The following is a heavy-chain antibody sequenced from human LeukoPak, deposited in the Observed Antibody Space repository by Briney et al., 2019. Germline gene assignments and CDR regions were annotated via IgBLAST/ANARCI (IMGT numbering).Heavy chain of an antibody. CDR3: ARDRAISGSPIFDY. D-gene: IGHD1-26*01. V-gene: IGHV4-59*01. CDR2: IYDSGST. CDR1: GGSISSYY. Sequence: SEALSLTCTVSGGSISSYYWSWIRQPPGKGLEWIGYIYDSGSTNYNPSLKSRVTISLDTSKNQFSLKLSSVTAADTAVYYCARDRAISGSPIFDYWGQGTLVTVSS. J-gene: IGHJ4*02.